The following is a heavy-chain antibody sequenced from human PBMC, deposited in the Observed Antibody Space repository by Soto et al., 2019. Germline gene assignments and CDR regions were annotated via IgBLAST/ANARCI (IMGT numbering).Heavy chain of an antibody. CDR1: GFSFSTSGMS. CDR3: ARGRAGVSRFPDY. Sequence: QITLKESGPTLVKPTQTLTLTCTFSGFSFSTSGMSVGWIRQPPGKALEWLALIYWDDDKNYSPSLRTRLTIPKDTSKNQVVLTMSSMDPVDTATYYCARGRAGVSRFPDYWGQGTLVTVSS. CDR2: IYWDDDK. J-gene: IGHJ4*02. V-gene: IGHV2-5*02. D-gene: IGHD3-3*01.